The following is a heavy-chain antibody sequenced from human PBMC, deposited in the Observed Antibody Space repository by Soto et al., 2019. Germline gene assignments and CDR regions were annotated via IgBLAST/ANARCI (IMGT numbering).Heavy chain of an antibody. V-gene: IGHV3-23*01. Sequence: EVQLLESGGGLVQPGGSLTVSCAASGFTFGAHPMSWVRLAPGKGLEWVSTISGYGGSTYYPDSPKGRFIISRDNSKNTLYLQINTFRAEDTAIYFCAKQRTTVTTSFEYCGQGTLVTVSS. CDR1: GFTFGAHP. CDR3: AKQRTTVTTSFEY. D-gene: IGHD4-17*01. CDR2: ISGYGGST. J-gene: IGHJ4*02.